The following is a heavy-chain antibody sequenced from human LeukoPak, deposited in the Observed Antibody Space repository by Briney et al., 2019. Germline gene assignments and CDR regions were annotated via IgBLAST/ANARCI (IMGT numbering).Heavy chain of an antibody. D-gene: IGHD6-13*01. V-gene: IGHV3-23*01. CDR2: ISGSGGST. CDR3: AKDKGYSGYEGIAAAGFDY. CDR1: GFTFSSYA. J-gene: IGHJ4*02. Sequence: PGGSLRLSCAASGFTFSSYAMSWVRQAPGKGLEWVSAISGSGGSTYYADSVKGRFTISRDNSKSTLYLQMNSLRAEDTAVYYCAKDKGYSGYEGIAAAGFDYWGQGTLVTVSS.